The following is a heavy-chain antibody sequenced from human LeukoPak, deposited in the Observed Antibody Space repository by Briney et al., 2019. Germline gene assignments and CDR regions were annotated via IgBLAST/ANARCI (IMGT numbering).Heavy chain of an antibody. CDR2: IIPILGIA. D-gene: IGHD3-10*01. CDR3: ARIGSLLWFGESPSPDFDY. J-gene: IGHJ4*02. V-gene: IGHV1-69*04. CDR1: GGTFSSYA. Sequence: SVKVSCKASGGTFSSYAISWVRQAPGQGLEWMGRIIPILGIANYAQKFQGRVTITADKSTSTAYMELRSLRSDDTAVYYCARIGSLLWFGESPSPDFDYWGQGTLVTVSS.